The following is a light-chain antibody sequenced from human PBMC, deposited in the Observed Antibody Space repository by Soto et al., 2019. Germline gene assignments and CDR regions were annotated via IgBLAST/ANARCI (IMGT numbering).Light chain of an antibody. J-gene: IGLJ2*01. CDR3: CAYGANSNFL. Sequence: QSALTQPASVSGSPGQSVTISCTGTACDVGSYKFVSWYQHLPDKAPKLIIFEVSERPSGISDRFSGSKSGNTASLTIAGLHAEDEDDYYCCAYGANSNFLFGGGTKLTVL. CDR1: ACDVGSYKF. CDR2: EVS. V-gene: IGLV2-23*02.